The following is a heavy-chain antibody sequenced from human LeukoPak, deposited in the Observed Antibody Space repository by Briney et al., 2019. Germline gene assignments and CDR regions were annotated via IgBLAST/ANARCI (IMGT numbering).Heavy chain of an antibody. Sequence: SETLSLTCTVSGGSISSGDYYWSWIRQPPGRGLEWIGYIYYSGSTYYNPSLKSRVTISVATSKNQFSLKLSSVTAADTAVYYCARDGPVRGVDYWGQGTLVTVSS. D-gene: IGHD3-10*01. V-gene: IGHV4-30-4*01. CDR2: IYYSGST. J-gene: IGHJ4*02. CDR1: GGSISSGDYY. CDR3: ARDGPVRGVDY.